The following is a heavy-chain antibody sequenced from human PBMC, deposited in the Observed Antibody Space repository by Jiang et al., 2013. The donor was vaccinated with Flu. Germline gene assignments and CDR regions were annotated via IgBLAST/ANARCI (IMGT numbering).Heavy chain of an antibody. D-gene: IGHD1-1*01. Sequence: PGLVKPSETLSLTCTVSGDSVNSRSYHWNWIRQSPGKGLEWIGSIYNSGSTLYNPSLQSRVTISVDTSKNQFSLRLNSVTAADTAVYYCARDLSVHPRTTVWGQGTLVTVSS. CDR2: IYNSGST. CDR1: GDSVNSRSYH. CDR3: ARDLSVHPRTTV. V-gene: IGHV4-61*01. J-gene: IGHJ4*02.